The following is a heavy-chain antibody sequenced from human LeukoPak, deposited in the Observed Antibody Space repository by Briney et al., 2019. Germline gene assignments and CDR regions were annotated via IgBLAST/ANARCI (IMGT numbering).Heavy chain of an antibody. CDR3: ARVGAAAGSYFDY. V-gene: IGHV4-38-2*02. D-gene: IGHD6-13*01. Sequence: PSETLSLTCTVSGYSISSGYYWGWIRQPPGKGPEWIGNIYHSGSTYYNPSLKSRVTISVDMSKNQFSLNLSSVTAADTAVYYCARVGAAAGSYFDYWGQGTLVTVSS. J-gene: IGHJ4*02. CDR2: IYHSGST. CDR1: GYSISSGYY.